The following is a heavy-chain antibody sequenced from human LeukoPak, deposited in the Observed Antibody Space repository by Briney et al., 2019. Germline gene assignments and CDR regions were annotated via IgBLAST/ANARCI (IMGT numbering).Heavy chain of an antibody. D-gene: IGHD3-22*01. V-gene: IGHV3-23*01. CDR3: ARLTDYYDSSGYYRNYNWFDP. Sequence: PGGSLRLSCAASGFTFSGYAMSWVRQAPGRGLEWVSTISGSGGSTYYADSVKGRFTISRDNSKNTLYLQMNSLRAEDTAVYYCARLTDYYDSSGYYRNYNWFDPWGQGTLVTVSS. CDR1: GFTFSGYA. J-gene: IGHJ5*02. CDR2: ISGSGGST.